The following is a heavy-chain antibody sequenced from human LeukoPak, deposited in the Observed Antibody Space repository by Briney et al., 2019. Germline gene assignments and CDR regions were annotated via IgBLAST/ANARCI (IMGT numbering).Heavy chain of an antibody. V-gene: IGHV3-66*02. D-gene: IGHD1-14*01. CDR3: ARHNREPYYFDY. J-gene: IGHJ4*02. CDR1: GFTVSSNY. CDR2: IYSGGST. Sequence: GGSLRLSCAASGFTVSSNYMSWVRQAPGKGQEWVSVIYSGGSTYYADSVKGRFTTSRDNSKNTLYLQMNSLRAEDTAVYYCARHNREPYYFDYWGQGTLVTVSS.